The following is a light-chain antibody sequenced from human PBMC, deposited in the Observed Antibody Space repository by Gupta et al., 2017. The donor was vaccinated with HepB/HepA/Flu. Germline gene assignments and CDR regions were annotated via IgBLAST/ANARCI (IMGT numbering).Light chain of an antibody. V-gene: IGLV2-14*03. CDR3: SSYTSSSTKVV. CDR2: DVS. Sequence: QSALTQPASLSGSPRQAITISCTGTSSDVGGYNYVSWYQQHPGKAPKLMIYDVSNRPSGVSNRFSGSKSGNTASLTISGLQAEDEADYYCSSYTSSSTKVVFGGGTKLTVL. J-gene: IGLJ2*01. CDR1: SSDVGGYNY.